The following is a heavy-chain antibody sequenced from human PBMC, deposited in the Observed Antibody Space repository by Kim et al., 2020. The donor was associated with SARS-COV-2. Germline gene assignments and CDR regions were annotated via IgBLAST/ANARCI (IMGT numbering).Heavy chain of an antibody. V-gene: IGHV4-59*01. CDR1: GGSISRYY. Sequence: SETLSLTCNVSGGSISRYYWSWIWKAPGKGLERIGYIYYGGRINDQHSFKGRVTLAIYMSKNKVSLKMTSVTAADTDFDYCSTLLDITSDKPFDYWG. J-gene: IGHJ4*01. CDR2: IYYGGRI. CDR3: STLLDITSDKPFDY. D-gene: IGHD2-15*01.